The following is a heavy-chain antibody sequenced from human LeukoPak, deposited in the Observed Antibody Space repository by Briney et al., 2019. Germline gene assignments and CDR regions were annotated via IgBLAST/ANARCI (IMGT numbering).Heavy chain of an antibody. CDR1: GFTFSSYS. V-gene: IGHV3-21*01. D-gene: IGHD3-10*02. J-gene: IGHJ6*04. CDR2: ISSGSSYI. CDR3: AELGITMIGGV. Sequence: GGSLRLSYAASGFTFSSYSMNWVRQAPGKGLEWVSSISSGSSYIYYADSVKGRFTISRVNAKNSLYLQMNSLRAEDTAVYYCAELGITMIGGVWGKGTTVTISS.